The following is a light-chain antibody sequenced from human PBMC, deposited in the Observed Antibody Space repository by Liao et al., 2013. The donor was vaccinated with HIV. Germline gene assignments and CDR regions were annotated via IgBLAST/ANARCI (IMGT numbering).Light chain of an antibody. V-gene: IGLV3-21*04. CDR2: YDD. CDR3: QVWDTSSDHVV. J-gene: IGLJ3*02. CDR1: YIGSKS. Sequence: SYVLTQPPSVSVAPGKTARITCGGSYIGSKSVHWYQQKPGQAPVLLIYYDDDRPSGVPERFSGSNSGNTATLTISRVEAGDEADYYCQVWDTSSDHVVFGGGTKLTVL.